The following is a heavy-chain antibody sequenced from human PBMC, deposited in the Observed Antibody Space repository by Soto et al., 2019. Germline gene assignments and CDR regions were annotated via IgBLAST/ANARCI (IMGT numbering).Heavy chain of an antibody. V-gene: IGHV1-2*02. J-gene: IGHJ5*02. CDR3: ARVRMTILGVGMGNVWFEP. CDR2: INPKSGGS. D-gene: IGHD3-3*01. CDR1: GYTFTDYY. Sequence: QVPLVQSGAELKKPGASVNVSCKASGYTFTDYYLHWVRQAPGQGLEWMGWINPKSGGSDYAQKFQGRVTMTRDTSISTVYMDLSRLGSDDTAVYYCARVRMTILGVGMGNVWFEPWGQGTLVTVSS.